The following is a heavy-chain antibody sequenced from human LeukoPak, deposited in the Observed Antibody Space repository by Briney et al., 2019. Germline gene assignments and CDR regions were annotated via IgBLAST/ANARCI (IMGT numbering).Heavy chain of an antibody. V-gene: IGHV1-69*05. CDR2: IIPIFGTA. D-gene: IGHD3-22*01. Sequence: SVKVSCKASGGTFSSYAISWVRQAPGQGLEWMGGIIPIFGTANYAQKFQGRVTITTDESTSTAYMELSSLRSEDTAVYYCATTTYCYGSSGGDFDYWGQGTLVTVSS. CDR3: ATTTYCYGSSGGDFDY. J-gene: IGHJ4*02. CDR1: GGTFSSYA.